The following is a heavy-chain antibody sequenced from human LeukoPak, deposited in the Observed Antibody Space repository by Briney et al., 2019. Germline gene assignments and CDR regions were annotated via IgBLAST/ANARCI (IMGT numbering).Heavy chain of an antibody. J-gene: IGHJ5*02. Sequence: SVKVSCTASGFTLTTSAMQWVRQARGQRLEWIGWIVVGSGNTNYAQKFQERVTITRDMSTSTAYMELSSLRSEDTAVYYCAADRYCSSTNCGNWFDPWGQGTLVTVSS. CDR3: AADRYCSSTNCGNWFDP. CDR1: GFTLTTSA. D-gene: IGHD2-2*01. V-gene: IGHV1-58*02. CDR2: IVVGSGNT.